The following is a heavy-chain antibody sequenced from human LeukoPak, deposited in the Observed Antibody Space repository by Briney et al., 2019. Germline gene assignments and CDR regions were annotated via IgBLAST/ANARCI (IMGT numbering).Heavy chain of an antibody. CDR1: GFTFSSYG. V-gene: IGHV3-30*18. J-gene: IGHJ6*02. CDR3: AKDRLGYYYGMDV. Sequence: GGSLRLSCAASGFTFSSYGMHWARQAPGKGLEWMAVISYDGSNKYSADSVKGRFTISRDNSKNTLYLQMNSLRAEDTAVYYCAKDRLGYYYGMDVWGQGTTVAVSS. CDR2: ISYDGSNK. D-gene: IGHD6-25*01.